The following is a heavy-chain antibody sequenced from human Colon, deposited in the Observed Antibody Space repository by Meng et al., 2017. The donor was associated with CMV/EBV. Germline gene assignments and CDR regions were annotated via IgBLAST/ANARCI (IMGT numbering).Heavy chain of an antibody. Sequence: VPLQESGPGLVKPSDTLPLTCTVSGGSISPYCWSWIRQSAAKGLEWIGRIYTSGSTNYNPSLESRVTMSVDTSKNQFSLRVTSVTAADTAVYYCARASAWREDYFDYWGQGTLVTASS. J-gene: IGHJ4*02. CDR3: ARASAWREDYFDY. CDR1: GGSISPYC. D-gene: IGHD1-26*01. V-gene: IGHV4-4*07. CDR2: IYTSGST.